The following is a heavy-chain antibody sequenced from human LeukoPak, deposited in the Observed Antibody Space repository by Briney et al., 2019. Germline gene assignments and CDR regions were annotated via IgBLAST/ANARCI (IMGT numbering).Heavy chain of an antibody. Sequence: GGSLRLSCAASGFPFSDYGMYWVRQAPGKGLEWLAVISHDGNNKYYAESVKGRIAISRDNSMNTLYLQMNSLRAEDTAVYYCAKVRWGSDNALDSWGQGTLVTGSS. V-gene: IGHV3-30*18. J-gene: IGHJ4*02. CDR2: ISHDGNNK. D-gene: IGHD3-16*01. CDR3: AKVRWGSDNALDS. CDR1: GFPFSDYG.